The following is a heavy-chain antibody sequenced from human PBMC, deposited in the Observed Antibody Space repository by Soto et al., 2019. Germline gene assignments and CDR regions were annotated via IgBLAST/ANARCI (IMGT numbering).Heavy chain of an antibody. D-gene: IGHD1-26*01. CDR3: ATRGIVGPIY. CDR1: DGSINNGDW. J-gene: IGHJ4*02. V-gene: IGHV4-4*02. Sequence: QVQLQESGTGLVEPSGTLSLTCNVYDGSINNGDWCSWVRQPPGKGLEWIGEVYHNGNTNYNASLKSRVTVSVAKSRNPFSLRLTSVTPADTAVYYCATRGIVGPIYWGQGTLVTVSS. CDR2: VYHNGNT.